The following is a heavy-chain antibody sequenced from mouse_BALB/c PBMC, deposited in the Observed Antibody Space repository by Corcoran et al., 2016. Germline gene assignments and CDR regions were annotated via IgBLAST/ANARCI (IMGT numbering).Heavy chain of an antibody. Sequence: QIQLVQSGPELKKPGETVKISCKASGYTFTNYGMNWVKQAPGKGLKWMGCINTYTGEPTYADDFKGRFAFSLETSASTAYLQINNRKNEDTATYFCAITTVVATFAYWGQGTLVTVSA. CDR1: GYTFTNYG. V-gene: IGHV9-3-1*01. CDR3: AITTVVATFAY. J-gene: IGHJ3*01. D-gene: IGHD1-1*01. CDR2: INTYTGEP.